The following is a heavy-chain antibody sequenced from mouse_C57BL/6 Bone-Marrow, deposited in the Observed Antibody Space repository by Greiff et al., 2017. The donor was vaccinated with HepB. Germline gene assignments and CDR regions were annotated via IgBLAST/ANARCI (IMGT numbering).Heavy chain of an antibody. D-gene: IGHD3-2*02. V-gene: IGHV1-69*01. CDR3: ARRTAQATGAMDY. CDR1: GYTFTSYW. CDR2: IDPSDSYT. J-gene: IGHJ4*01. Sequence: QVQLQQPGAELVMPGASVKLSCKASGYTFTSYWMHWVKQRPRQGLEWIGEIDPSDSYTNYNQKFKGKSTLTVDKSASTAYMQLSSLTSEDSAVYYCARRTAQATGAMDYWGQGTSVTVSS.